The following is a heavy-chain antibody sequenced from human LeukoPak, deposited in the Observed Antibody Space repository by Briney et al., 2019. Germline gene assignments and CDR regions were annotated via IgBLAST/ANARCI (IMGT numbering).Heavy chain of an antibody. CDR1: GYTFTGYY. V-gene: IGHV1-2*02. CDR2: INPNSGGT. CDR3: ARTKPPCTSCLLLDY. Sequence: GASVKVSCKASGYTFTGYYMHWLRQAPGQGLEWMGWINPNSGGTNYAQRFQGLVTMSRDTSITTAYMEVRRLTSDDTAVYYCARTKPPCTSCLLLDYWGQGSLVTVSS. J-gene: IGHJ4*02. D-gene: IGHD2-2*01.